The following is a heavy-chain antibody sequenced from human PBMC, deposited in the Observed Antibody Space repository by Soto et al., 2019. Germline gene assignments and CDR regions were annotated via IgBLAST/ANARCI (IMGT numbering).Heavy chain of an antibody. V-gene: IGHV3-23*01. CDR1: GFTFSSYA. CDR2: ISGSGDST. CDR3: ARRGSESYYDY. J-gene: IGHJ4*02. D-gene: IGHD6-19*01. Sequence: EVQLLESGGGLEQPGGSLRLSCAASGFTFSSYAMNWVRQAPGKGLEWVSVISGSGDSTYYADSVKGRFTISRDNSKNTLYLQMNSLRAEDTAVYYCARRGSESYYDYWGQGTLVTVSS.